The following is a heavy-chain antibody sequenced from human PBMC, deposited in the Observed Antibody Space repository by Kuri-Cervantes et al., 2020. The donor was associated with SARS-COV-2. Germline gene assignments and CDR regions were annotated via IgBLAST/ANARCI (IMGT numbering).Heavy chain of an antibody. D-gene: IGHD1-26*01. CDR1: GFTFSSYA. CDR2: ISGSGGST. Sequence: GESLKISCAASGFTFSSYAMSWVRQAPGKGLKWVSAISGSGGSTYYADSVKGRFTISRDNSKNTLYLQMNSLRAEDTAVYYCAKEAQRVRVGATSLFYWGQGTLVTVSS. V-gene: IGHV3-23*01. CDR3: AKEAQRVRVGATSLFY. J-gene: IGHJ4*02.